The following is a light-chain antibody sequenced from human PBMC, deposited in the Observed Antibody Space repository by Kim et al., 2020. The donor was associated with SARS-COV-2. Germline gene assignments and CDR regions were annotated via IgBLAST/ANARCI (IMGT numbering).Light chain of an antibody. CDR1: KLGDEY. CDR3: QAWDSSTVV. V-gene: IGLV3-1*01. CDR2: QDS. Sequence: QPPSVSVSPGQTASITCSGDKLGDEYACWYQQKPGQSPVLVIYQDSKRPSGIPERFSGSNSGNTATLTISGTQAMDEADYYCQAWDSSTVVFGGGTQLTV. J-gene: IGLJ2*01.